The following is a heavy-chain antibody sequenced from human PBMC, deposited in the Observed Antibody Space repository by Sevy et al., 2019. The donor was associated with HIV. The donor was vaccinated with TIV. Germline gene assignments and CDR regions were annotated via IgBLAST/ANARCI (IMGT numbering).Heavy chain of an antibody. J-gene: IGHJ5*02. Sequence: GGSLRLSCAASGFTFDDYGMSWVRQAPGKGLEWVSGINWNGGSTGYADSVKRRFTISRDNAKNSLYLQSNSLRAEDTALYHCARVTGYNWNYKGWFDPWGQGTLVTVSS. D-gene: IGHD1-7*01. V-gene: IGHV3-20*01. CDR1: GFTFDDYG. CDR3: ARVTGYNWNYKGWFDP. CDR2: INWNGGST.